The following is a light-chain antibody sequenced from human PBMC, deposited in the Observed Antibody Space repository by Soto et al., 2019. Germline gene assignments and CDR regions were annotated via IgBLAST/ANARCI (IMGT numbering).Light chain of an antibody. CDR1: QSVSSSY. V-gene: IGKV3-20*01. J-gene: IGKJ1*01. Sequence: EIVLTQSPGTLSLSPGERATLSCRASQSVSSSYLAWYQQKPGQAPRLLIYGASSRATGIPDRFSGSGSGTDFTLTSSRLEPEDFAVYYCQQYGSSPSTFGRGTKVEIK. CDR2: GAS. CDR3: QQYGSSPST.